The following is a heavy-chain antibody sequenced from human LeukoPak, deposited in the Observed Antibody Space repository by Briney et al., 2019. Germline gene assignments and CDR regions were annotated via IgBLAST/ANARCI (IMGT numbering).Heavy chain of an antibody. J-gene: IGHJ6*03. D-gene: IGHD2-15*01. Sequence: GASVKVSCKASGGTFSSYAISWVRQAPGKGLEWMGGFDPEDGETIYAQKFQGRVTMTEDTSTDTAYMELSSLRSEDTAVYYCATDLAVAAGRDYYYMDVWGKGTTVTVSS. CDR1: GGTFSSYA. V-gene: IGHV1-24*01. CDR2: FDPEDGET. CDR3: ATDLAVAAGRDYYYMDV.